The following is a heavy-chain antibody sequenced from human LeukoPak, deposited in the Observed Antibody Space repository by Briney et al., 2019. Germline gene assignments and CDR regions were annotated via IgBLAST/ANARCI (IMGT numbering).Heavy chain of an antibody. D-gene: IGHD3-16*01. CDR2: ISGSGGST. J-gene: IGHJ4*02. CDR3: ANPAASASGGY. CDR1: GFTFSSYW. Sequence: PGGSLRLSCAASGFTFSSYWMHWVRQAPGKGLEWVSGISGSGGSTYYADSVKGRFTISRDNSKKTLFMQMNSLRAEDTAVYYCANPAASASGGYWGQGTLVTVSS. V-gene: IGHV3-23*01.